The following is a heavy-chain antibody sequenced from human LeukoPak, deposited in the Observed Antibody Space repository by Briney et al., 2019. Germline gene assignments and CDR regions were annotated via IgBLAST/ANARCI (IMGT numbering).Heavy chain of an antibody. CDR1: GFTFSSYS. CDR2: ISSNNNYI. J-gene: IGHJ4*02. CDR3: ARDSEWSLDY. V-gene: IGHV3-21*01. Sequence: GGSLRLSCAASGFTFSSYSMNWVRQAPGKGLEWVSFISSNNNYIYYADSVKGRFTISRDNAKNSLYLQMNSLRAEDTAVYYCARDSEWSLDYWGQGTLVTVSS. D-gene: IGHD3-3*01.